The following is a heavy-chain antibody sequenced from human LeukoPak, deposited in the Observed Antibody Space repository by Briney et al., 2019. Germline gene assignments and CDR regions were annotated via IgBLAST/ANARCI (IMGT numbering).Heavy chain of an antibody. V-gene: IGHV3-43*02. CDR2: ISGVGGST. Sequence: RTGGSLRLSCAASGFTVDDYAMHWVRQAPGKGLEWVSLISGVGGSTYYADSVKGRFTISRDNSKNSLYLQMNSLRTEDTALYYCAKVGRSADYDSSGWDAFDIWGQGTMVTVSS. CDR1: GFTVDDYA. CDR3: AKVGRSADYDSSGWDAFDI. J-gene: IGHJ3*02. D-gene: IGHD3-22*01.